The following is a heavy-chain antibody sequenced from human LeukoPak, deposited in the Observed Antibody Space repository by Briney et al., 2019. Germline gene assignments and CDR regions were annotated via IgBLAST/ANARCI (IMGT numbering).Heavy chain of an antibody. J-gene: IGHJ4*02. CDR3: ARTMAGTFFDY. CDR1: GFTFSDYD. D-gene: IGHD6-19*01. V-gene: IGHV3-13*01. CDR2: SGIAGDT. Sequence: GGSLRLSCAASGFTFSDYDMHWVRQSTGKGLEWVSVSGIAGDTYYSGSVKDRFTISRDDAKNSLYLQMNSLRAGDTAVYYCARTMAGTFFDYWGQGTLVTVPS.